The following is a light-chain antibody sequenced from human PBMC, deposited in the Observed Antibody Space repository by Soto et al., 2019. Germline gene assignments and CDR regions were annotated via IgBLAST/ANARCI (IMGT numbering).Light chain of an antibody. CDR2: EVS. V-gene: IGLV2-11*01. Sequence: QSALTQPRSVSGSPGQSVTISCTGTSSDVGDYNYVSWYQQHPGKAPKLMIYEVSKRPSGVPDRFSGSKSANTASLTISGLQTEDEADYYCCSYAGTYSFVFGTGTKLTVL. J-gene: IGLJ1*01. CDR3: CSYAGTYSFV. CDR1: SSDVGDYNY.